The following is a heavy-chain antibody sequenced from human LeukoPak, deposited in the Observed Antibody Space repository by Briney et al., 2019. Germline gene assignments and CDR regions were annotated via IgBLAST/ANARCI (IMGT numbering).Heavy chain of an antibody. Sequence: PGGSLRLSCAASGFTFSSYSMNWVRQAPGKGLEWVSGINWNGGSTGYADSVKGRFTISRDNSRNTLYLQMNSLRGEDAAVYSCARGGIPTGPYYYFYYMDVWGKGTAVTVSS. J-gene: IGHJ6*03. D-gene: IGHD3-10*01. CDR1: GFTFSSYS. V-gene: IGHV3-20*04. CDR3: ARGGIPTGPYYYFYYMDV. CDR2: INWNGGST.